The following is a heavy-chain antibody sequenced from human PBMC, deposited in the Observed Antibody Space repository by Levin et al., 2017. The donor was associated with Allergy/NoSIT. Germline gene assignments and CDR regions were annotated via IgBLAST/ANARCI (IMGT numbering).Heavy chain of an antibody. D-gene: IGHD2-2*01. CDR2: ISRSSYYI. CDR1: GFTFSSYS. CDR3: ARARGGLGYCTRTSCSNDY. V-gene: IGHV3-21*01. Sequence: TAGGSLRLSCAASGFTFSSYSMNWVRQAPGKGLEWVSFISRSSYYIYYADSVKGRFTISRDDAKNSLYLQMNSLRAEDTAVYYCARARGGLGYCTRTSCSNDYWGQGTLVTVSS. J-gene: IGHJ4*02.